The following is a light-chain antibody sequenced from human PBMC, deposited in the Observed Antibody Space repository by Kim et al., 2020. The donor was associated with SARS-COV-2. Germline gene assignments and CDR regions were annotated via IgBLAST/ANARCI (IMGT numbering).Light chain of an antibody. J-gene: IGKJ1*01. CDR2: RAS. CDR3: QQYGYSPRT. Sequence: ETELTQSPATLSSSPGERANLSCRASQHINSNKLAWYQQLSGQPPKLIIYRASLRPTGIPDRFSGSGSGTEFALTISRLEPEDFAVYCCQQYGYSPRTFGQGTKVDIK. CDR1: QHINSNK. V-gene: IGKV3-20*01.